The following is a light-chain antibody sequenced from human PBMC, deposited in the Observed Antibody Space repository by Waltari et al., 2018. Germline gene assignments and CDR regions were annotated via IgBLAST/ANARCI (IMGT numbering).Light chain of an antibody. CDR2: AAS. V-gene: IGKV1-9*01. CDR1: QGIGSY. Sequence: IQFTHSPSSLSASVGDSVTITCRASQGIGSYLAWYQQKPGKAPKLLIYAASTLQSGVPSRFSGSGSGTDFTLTISSLQPEDFATYYCRQVNSYPFGQGTKLEIK. CDR3: RQVNSYP. J-gene: IGKJ2*01.